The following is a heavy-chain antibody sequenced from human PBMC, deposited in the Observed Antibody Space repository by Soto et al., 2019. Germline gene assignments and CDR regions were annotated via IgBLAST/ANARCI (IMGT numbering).Heavy chain of an antibody. CDR2: VNPNSGNT. D-gene: IGHD2-21*01. Sequence: QVQLVQSGAEVKKPGASVKVSCKASGYTFTSYDINWVRQATGQGLEWMGWVNPNSGNTGYAQKFQGRVTMTRNTPLNTAYMVLDNLRSEDTAVYYWARAEGLDWGQGTLVTVSS. CDR3: ARAEGLD. V-gene: IGHV1-8*01. J-gene: IGHJ4*02. CDR1: GYTFTSYD.